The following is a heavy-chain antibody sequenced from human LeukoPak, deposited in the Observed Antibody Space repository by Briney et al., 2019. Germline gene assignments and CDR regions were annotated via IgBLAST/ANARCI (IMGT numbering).Heavy chain of an antibody. CDR2: IIPIFGTA. J-gene: IGHJ5*02. Sequence: SVKVSCKASGGTFSSYAISWVRQAPGQGLEWMGGIIPIFGTANYAQKFQGRVTITADESTSTAYMELSSLRSEDTAVYYCARAXDGXNXXTNWFDPWGQGTLVTVSS. V-gene: IGHV1-69*13. CDR1: GGTFSSYA. D-gene: IGHD4-23*01. CDR3: ARAXDGXNXXTNWFDP.